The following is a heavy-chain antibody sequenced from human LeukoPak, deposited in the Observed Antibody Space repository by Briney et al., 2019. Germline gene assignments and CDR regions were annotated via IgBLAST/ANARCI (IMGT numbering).Heavy chain of an antibody. CDR1: GYTFTSYG. V-gene: IGHV1-18*01. Sequence: ASVTVSCKASGYTFTSYGISWVRQAPGQGLEWMGWISAYNGNTNYAQKLQGRVTMTTDTSTSTAYMELRSLRSDDTAVYYCARGTGGYDSSGYIWEYYFDYWGQGTLVTVSS. J-gene: IGHJ4*02. CDR3: ARGTGGYDSSGYIWEYYFDY. CDR2: ISAYNGNT. D-gene: IGHD3-22*01.